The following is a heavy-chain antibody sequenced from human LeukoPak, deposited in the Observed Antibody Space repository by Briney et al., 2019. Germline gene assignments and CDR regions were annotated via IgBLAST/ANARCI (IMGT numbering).Heavy chain of an antibody. D-gene: IGHD3-22*01. CDR3: ARDPPIYDSSGSLLYY. Sequence: ASVKVSCKASGYTFTGYYMHCVRQAPGQGLEWMGRINPNSGGTNYAQNFQRRVTMTRDTSISTAYMELSRPRSDDAAVYYCARDPPIYDSSGSLLYYWGEGTLVTVSS. CDR1: GYTFTGYY. J-gene: IGHJ4*02. V-gene: IGHV1-2*06. CDR2: INPNSGGT.